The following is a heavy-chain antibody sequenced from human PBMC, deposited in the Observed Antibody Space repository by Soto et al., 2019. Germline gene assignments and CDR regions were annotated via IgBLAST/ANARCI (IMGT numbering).Heavy chain of an antibody. CDR2: MNPNSGNT. J-gene: IGHJ6*02. V-gene: IGHV1-8*01. Sequence: ASVKVSCKASGYTFTSYDINWVRQATGQGLEWMGWMNPNSGNTGYAQKFQGRVTMTRNTSISTAYMELSSLRSEDTAVYYCARNYDFWSGYPDYYYYGMDVWGQGTTVTVSS. CDR1: GYTFTSYD. CDR3: ARNYDFWSGYPDYYYYGMDV. D-gene: IGHD3-3*01.